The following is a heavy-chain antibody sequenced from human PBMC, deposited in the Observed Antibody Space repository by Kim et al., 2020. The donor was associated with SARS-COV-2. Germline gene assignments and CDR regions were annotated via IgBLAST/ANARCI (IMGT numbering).Heavy chain of an antibody. CDR3: AVIAVAGLPNGYFDL. D-gene: IGHD6-19*01. CDR2: INTNTGNP. V-gene: IGHV7-4-1*02. CDR1: GYTFTSYA. J-gene: IGHJ2*01. Sequence: ASVKVSCKASGYTFTSYAMNWVRQAPGQGPAWMGWINTNTGNPTYAQGFTGRFVFSLDTSVSTAYLQISSLKAEDTAVYYCAVIAVAGLPNGYFDLWGRGTLVTVSS.